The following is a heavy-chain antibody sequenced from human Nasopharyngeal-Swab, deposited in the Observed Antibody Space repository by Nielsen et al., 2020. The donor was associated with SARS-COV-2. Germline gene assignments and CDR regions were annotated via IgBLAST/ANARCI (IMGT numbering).Heavy chain of an antibody. D-gene: IGHD3-22*01. Sequence: GSLRLSCTVSGGSISSSSYYWGWIRQPPGKGLEWIGSIYYSGSTYYNPSLKSRVTISVDTSKNRFSLKLSSVTAADTAVYYCARDSVVWLLRDDGMDVWGQGTTVTVSS. CDR2: IYYSGST. CDR1: GGSISSSSYY. CDR3: ARDSVVWLLRDDGMDV. V-gene: IGHV4-39*07. J-gene: IGHJ6*02.